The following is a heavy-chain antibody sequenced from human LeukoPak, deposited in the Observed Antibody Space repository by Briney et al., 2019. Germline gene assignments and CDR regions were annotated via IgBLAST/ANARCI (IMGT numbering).Heavy chain of an antibody. CDR2: IYHSGST. V-gene: IGHV4-4*02. J-gene: IGHJ4*02. D-gene: IGHD2-15*01. CDR3: ARGRTRYCSGGSCYYPGY. CDR1: GFTFSSYW. Sequence: PGGSLRLSCAASGFTFSSYWMSWVRQAPGKGLEWIGYIYHSGSTYYNPSLKSRVTISVDRSKNQFSLKLSSVTAADTAVYYCARGRTRYCSGGSCYYPGYWGQGTLVTVSS.